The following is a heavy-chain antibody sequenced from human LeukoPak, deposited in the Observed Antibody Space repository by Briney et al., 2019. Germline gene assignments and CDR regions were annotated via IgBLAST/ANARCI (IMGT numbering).Heavy chain of an antibody. CDR3: ARDRSGFYSVDY. J-gene: IGHJ4*02. V-gene: IGHV3-30-3*01. CDR1: GFTFSENN. Sequence: GMSLRLSCAASGFTFSENNVHWVRQAPGKGLEWVALLSNDGNSYAYADSVKGRFTLSGDKSKTTLYLQMNSLRAEDTAVYYCARDRSGFYSVDYWGQGTLVTVSS. D-gene: IGHD5-12*01. CDR2: LSNDGNSY.